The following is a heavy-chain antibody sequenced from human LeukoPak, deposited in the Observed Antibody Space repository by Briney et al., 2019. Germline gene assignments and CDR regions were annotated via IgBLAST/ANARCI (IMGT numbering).Heavy chain of an antibody. V-gene: IGHV4-59*08. CDR2: IHYNGIT. CDR3: ARPLGTAQAFDI. CDR1: GSMYNYY. D-gene: IGHD2-21*02. J-gene: IGHJ3*02. Sequence: SETLSLTCSVSGSMYNYYWSWIRQPPGKGLEWIGYIHYNGITNYDPSLESRVTMSLDTSKNQVSLKLTSVTAADTAVYYCARPLGTAQAFDIWGQGTMVTVSS.